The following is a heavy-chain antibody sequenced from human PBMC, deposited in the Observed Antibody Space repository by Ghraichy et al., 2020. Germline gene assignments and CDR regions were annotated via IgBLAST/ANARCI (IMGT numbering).Heavy chain of an antibody. CDR2: IKQDGSEK. CDR1: GFTFSSYW. D-gene: IGHD2-21*02. V-gene: IGHV3-7*01. J-gene: IGHJ6*02. CDR3: ARVRYFCGGDCYSSPYYYYGMDV. Sequence: GGSLRLSCAASGFTFSSYWMSWVRQAPGKGLEWVANIKQDGSEKYYVDSVKGRFTISRDNAKNSLYLQMNSLRAEDTAVYYCARVRYFCGGDCYSSPYYYYGMDVWGQGTTVTVSS.